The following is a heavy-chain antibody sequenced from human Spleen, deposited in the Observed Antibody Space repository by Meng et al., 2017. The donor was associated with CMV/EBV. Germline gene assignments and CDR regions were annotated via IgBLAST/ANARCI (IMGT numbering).Heavy chain of an antibody. D-gene: IGHD3-3*01. CDR3: ATYDFWSGYYYFDN. V-gene: IGHV3-11*01. J-gene: IGHJ4*02. CDR1: GYTFTAYY. Sequence: SCKASGYTFTAYYMHWVRQAPGKGLEWVSYISSSGSTIYYADSVKGRFTISRDNAKNSLYLQMNSLRAEDTAVYYCATYDFWSGYYYFDNWGQGTLVTVSS. CDR2: ISSSGSTI.